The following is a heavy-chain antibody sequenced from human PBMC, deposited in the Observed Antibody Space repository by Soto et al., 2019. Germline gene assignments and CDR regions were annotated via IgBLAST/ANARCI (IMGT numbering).Heavy chain of an antibody. Sequence: SETLSLTCADSGGSISSSNWWSWVRQPAGKGLEWIGEIYHSGSTNYNPSLKSRVTISVDKSKNQFSLKLSSVTAADTAVYYCARVGNSRHIVVVTAPNWFDPWGQGTLVTVSS. CDR2: IYHSGST. V-gene: IGHV4-4*02. CDR1: GGSISSSNW. CDR3: ARVGNSRHIVVVTAPNWFDP. J-gene: IGHJ5*02. D-gene: IGHD2-21*02.